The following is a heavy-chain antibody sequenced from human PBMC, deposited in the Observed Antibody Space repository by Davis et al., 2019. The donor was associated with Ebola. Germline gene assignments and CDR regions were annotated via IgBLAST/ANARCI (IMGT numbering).Heavy chain of an antibody. J-gene: IGHJ5*02. CDR2: IYYSGST. V-gene: IGHV4-59*08. Sequence: PSETLSLTCTVSGGSISSYYWSWIRQPPGKGLEWIGYIYYSGSTNYNPSLKSRVTISVDTSKNQFSLKLSSVTAADTAVYYCARLAIAARPAWFDPWGQGTLVTVSS. CDR3: ARLAIAARPAWFDP. CDR1: GGSISSYY. D-gene: IGHD6-6*01.